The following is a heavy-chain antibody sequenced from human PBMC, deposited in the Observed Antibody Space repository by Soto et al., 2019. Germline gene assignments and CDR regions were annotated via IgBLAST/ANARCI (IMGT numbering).Heavy chain of an antibody. V-gene: IGHV1-18*01. D-gene: IGHD6-13*01. J-gene: IGHJ6*02. CDR2: ISAYNGNT. CDR3: ARVGGSSSWSLAVYYYYGMDV. Sequence: ASVKVSCKASGYTFTSYGISWVRQAPGQGLEWMGWISAYNGNTNYAQKLQGRVTITTDTSTSTAYMELRSLRSDDTAVYYCARVGGSSSWSLAVYYYYGMDVWGQGTTVTVSS. CDR1: GYTFTSYG.